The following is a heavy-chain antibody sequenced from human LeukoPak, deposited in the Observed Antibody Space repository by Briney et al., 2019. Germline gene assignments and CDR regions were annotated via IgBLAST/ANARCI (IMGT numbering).Heavy chain of an antibody. D-gene: IGHD1-26*01. J-gene: IGHJ4*02. CDR1: GGSISSGSYY. V-gene: IGHV4-61*02. Sequence: SQTLSLTGTGSGGSISSGSYYWRRIRQPAGKGLEWIGRIYTSGSTNYNPALKSRITISVDTSKNQFSLKLSSVTAADTAVYYCARAFTVGTCFDYWGQGTLVTVSS. CDR2: IYTSGST. CDR3: ARAFTVGTCFDY.